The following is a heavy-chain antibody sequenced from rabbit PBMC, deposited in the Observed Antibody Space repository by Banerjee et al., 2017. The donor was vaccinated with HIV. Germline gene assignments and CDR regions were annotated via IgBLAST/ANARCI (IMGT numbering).Heavy chain of an antibody. J-gene: IGHJ4*01. CDR1: GIDFSSYG. D-gene: IGHD1-1*01. Sequence: QEQLVESGGGLVTLGGSLKLSCKASGIDFSSYGISWVRQAPGKGLEWIACINTSSGNTVYATWAKGRFTVSKTSSTTVTLQMTSLTGADTATYFCAREKAGSGGSWALWGPGTLVTVS. CDR2: INTSSGNT. V-gene: IGHV1S45*01. CDR3: AREKAGSGGSWAL.